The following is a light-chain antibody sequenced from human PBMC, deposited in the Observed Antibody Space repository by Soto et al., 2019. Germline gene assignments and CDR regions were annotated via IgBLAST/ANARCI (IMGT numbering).Light chain of an antibody. CDR2: AAS. Sequence: DIQMTQSPSSVSASVGDRVTITCRASQGIRSWLAWYQQKPGKAPKLLIYAASSLQSGVPSRFSGSGSGTDFTLTISSLQPEDFATYYCQQANSFFTFGPGTKVDIK. CDR1: QGIRSW. J-gene: IGKJ3*01. V-gene: IGKV1-12*01. CDR3: QQANSFFT.